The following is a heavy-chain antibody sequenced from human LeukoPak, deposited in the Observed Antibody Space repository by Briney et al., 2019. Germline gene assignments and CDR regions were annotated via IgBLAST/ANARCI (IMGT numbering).Heavy chain of an antibody. D-gene: IGHD2-2*01. V-gene: IGHV4-59*01. J-gene: IGHJ6*03. CDR1: GGSISSYY. CDR2: IYYSGST. Sequence: PSETLSLTCTVSGGSISSYYWSWIRQPPGKGLEWIGYIYYSGSTNYNPSLKSRVTISVDTSKNQFSLKLRSVTAADTAVYYCARALGYCSSTSCYEADYYYYYMDVWGKGTTVTVSS. CDR3: ARALGYCSSTSCYEADYYYYYMDV.